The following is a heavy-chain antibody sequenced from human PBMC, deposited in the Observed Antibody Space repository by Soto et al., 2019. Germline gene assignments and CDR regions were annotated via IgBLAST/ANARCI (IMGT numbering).Heavy chain of an antibody. D-gene: IGHD3-3*01. J-gene: IGHJ4*02. V-gene: IGHV3-23*01. CDR2: ISGSGGST. CDR1: GFTFSSYA. CDR3: AKVDYYDFWSGYSAHSNFDY. Sequence: EVQLLESGGGLVQPGGSLRLSCAASGFTFSSYAMSWVRQAPGKGLEWVSAISGSGGSTYYADSVKGRFTISRDNSKNTLYLQMNSLRAEDTAVYYCAKVDYYDFWSGYSAHSNFDYWGQGTLVTVSS.